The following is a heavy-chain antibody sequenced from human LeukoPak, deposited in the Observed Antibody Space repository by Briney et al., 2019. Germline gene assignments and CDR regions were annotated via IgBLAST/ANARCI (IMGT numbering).Heavy chain of an antibody. CDR2: ISGSGGST. CDR3: TTAFLLNPARSVWGSYRPLS. Sequence: GGSLRLSCEASGFTFTTYSMTWVRQAPGKGLEWVSAISGSGGSTYYADSVKGRFTISRDNSKNTLYLQMNSLKTEDTAVYYCTTAFLLNPARSVWGSYRPLSWGQGTLVTVSS. V-gene: IGHV3-23*01. CDR1: GFTFTTYS. D-gene: IGHD3-16*02. J-gene: IGHJ4*02.